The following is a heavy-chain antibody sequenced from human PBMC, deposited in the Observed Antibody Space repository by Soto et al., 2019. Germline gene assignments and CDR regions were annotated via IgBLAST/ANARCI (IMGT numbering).Heavy chain of an antibody. D-gene: IGHD4-17*01. CDR3: AREADYVNWFDL. CDR1: GFTFSSYS. CDR2: ISSSSSTI. V-gene: IGHV3-48*01. J-gene: IGHJ5*02. Sequence: GGSLRLSCAASGFTFSSYSMNWVRQAPGKGLEWVSYISSSSSTIYYADSVKGRFTISRDNAKNSLYLQMNSLRAEDTAVFYCAREADYVNWFDLWGQGTLVTVS.